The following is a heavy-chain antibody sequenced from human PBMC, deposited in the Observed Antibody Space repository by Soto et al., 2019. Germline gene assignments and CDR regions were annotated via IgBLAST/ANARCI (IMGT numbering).Heavy chain of an antibody. J-gene: IGHJ6*02. D-gene: IGHD2-21*01. V-gene: IGHV1-69*13. Sequence: AVKVSCKASGGTFGSYAITWVRRAPGQGXEWLGGIIPILNSPAYAQKFQARVVITADEITNTAYMELNSLRFDDTAVYYCAREAPYCTSATCPKFYDMDVWGQGTTVTVSS. CDR3: AREAPYCTSATCPKFYDMDV. CDR2: IIPILNSP. CDR1: GGTFGSYA.